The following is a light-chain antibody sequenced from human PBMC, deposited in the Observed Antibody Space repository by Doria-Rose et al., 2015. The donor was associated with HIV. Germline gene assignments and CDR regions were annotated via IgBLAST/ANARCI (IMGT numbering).Light chain of an antibody. CDR1: QSASANY. J-gene: IGKJ1*01. Sequence: EIVVTQSPGTLTLSRGEGATLSCRARQSASANYLAWYQQRPCQSPRLLIYGASSRGTDIPDRFSGSGSGTDFTLTISRLEPEDFAVYYCHQYASSRTFGQGTKVEIK. CDR2: GAS. CDR3: HQYASSRT. V-gene: IGKV3-20*01.